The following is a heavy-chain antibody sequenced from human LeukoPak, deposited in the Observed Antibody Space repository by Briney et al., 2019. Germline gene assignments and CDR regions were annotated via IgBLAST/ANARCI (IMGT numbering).Heavy chain of an antibody. V-gene: IGHV3-21*01. D-gene: IGHD3-10*01. J-gene: IGHJ4*02. CDR2: ISSSSSYI. CDR3: AREITMDY. CDR1: GFTFSSYS. Sequence: GGSLRLSCAASGFTFSSYSMDWVRQAPGKGLEWVSSISSSSSYIYYADSVKGRFAISRDNAKNSLYLQMNSLRAKDTAVYYCAREITMDYWGQGTLVTVSS.